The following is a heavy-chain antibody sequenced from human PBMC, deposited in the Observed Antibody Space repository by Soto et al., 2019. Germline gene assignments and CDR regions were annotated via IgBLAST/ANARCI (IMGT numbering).Heavy chain of an antibody. CDR3: ARDRSNSPDYFDD. CDR2: IYYIGRT. D-gene: IGHD2-15*01. Sequence: SETLSLTCTVSGVSISSDDYYWTWIRQPPGEGLEWIGYIYYIGRTHYNPSLMSRVTISMDTSKNQFSLKLSSVSAADTAVYYCARDRSNSPDYFDDWGQGTLVTVSS. J-gene: IGHJ4*02. V-gene: IGHV4-30-4*01. CDR1: GVSISSDDYY.